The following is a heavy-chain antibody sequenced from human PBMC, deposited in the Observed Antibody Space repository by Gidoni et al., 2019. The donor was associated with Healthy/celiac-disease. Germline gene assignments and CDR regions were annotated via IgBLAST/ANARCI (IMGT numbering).Heavy chain of an antibody. Sequence: QVQLVESGGGLVKPGGSLRLSCAASGFTFSDYYMSWIRQAPGKGLEWVSYISSSSSYTNYADSVKGRFTISRDNAKNSLYLQMNSLRAEDTAVYYCARILTRDGEYYFDYWGQGTLVTVSS. CDR1: GFTFSDYY. CDR3: ARILTRDGEYYFDY. J-gene: IGHJ4*02. V-gene: IGHV3-11*06. CDR2: ISSSSSYT. D-gene: IGHD2-15*01.